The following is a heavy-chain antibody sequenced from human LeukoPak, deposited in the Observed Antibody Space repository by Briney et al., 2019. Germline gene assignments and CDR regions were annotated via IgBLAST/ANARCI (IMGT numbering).Heavy chain of an antibody. D-gene: IGHD6-13*01. J-gene: IGHJ6*02. V-gene: IGHV3-23*01. Sequence: PPGGSLRLSCAGSGFTFSNFAMNWVRQAPGKGLEWVSAISGSGGNSYYGDSGKGRFTISRDNSKNTLYMQMNSLRVEDTAVYYCAKDGAATDFYHYYGMDVWGQGATVTVSS. CDR2: ISGSGGNS. CDR3: AKDGAATDFYHYYGMDV. CDR1: GFTFSNFA.